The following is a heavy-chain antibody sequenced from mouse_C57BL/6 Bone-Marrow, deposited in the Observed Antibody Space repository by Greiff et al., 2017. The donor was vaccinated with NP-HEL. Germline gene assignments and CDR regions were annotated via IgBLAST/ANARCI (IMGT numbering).Heavy chain of an antibody. Sequence: EVQLVESGGGLVQPGGSLKLSCAASGFTFSDYGMAWVRQAPRKGPEWVAFISNLAYSIYYADAVTGRFTISRENAKNTLYLEMSSLKSEDTAMYYCARHKDPYYFDYWGQGTTLTVSS. V-gene: IGHV5-15*01. CDR2: ISNLAYSI. CDR3: ARHKDPYYFDY. CDR1: GFTFSDYG. J-gene: IGHJ2*01.